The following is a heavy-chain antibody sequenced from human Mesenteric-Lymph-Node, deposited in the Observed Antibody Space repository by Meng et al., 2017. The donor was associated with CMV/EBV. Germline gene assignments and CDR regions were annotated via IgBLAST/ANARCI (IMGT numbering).Heavy chain of an antibody. J-gene: IGHJ4*02. D-gene: IGHD1-26*01. Sequence: ASGFTFSSHWMHWVRQAPGKGLVWVSRINGDGSSTNYADPVKGRFTISRDNAKNTLYLQMNSLRAEDTAVYYCVGSLVGATNGLGYWGQGTLVTVSS. V-gene: IGHV3-74*01. CDR2: INGDGSST. CDR1: GFTFSSHW. CDR3: VGSLVGATNGLGY.